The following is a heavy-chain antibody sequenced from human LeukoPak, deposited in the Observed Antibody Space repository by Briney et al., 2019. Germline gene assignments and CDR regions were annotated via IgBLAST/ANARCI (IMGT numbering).Heavy chain of an antibody. CDR3: ASLYYSSSWYAFDS. CDR2: INSDGTST. J-gene: IGHJ4*02. Sequence: PGGSLRLSCAASGFTFSTYWMHWVRQAPGKGLVWVPRINSDGTSTNYADSVKGRFTISRDNAKSTLYLQMNSLRVEDTAVYYCASLYYSSSWYAFDSWGQGTLVTVSS. CDR1: GFTFSTYW. D-gene: IGHD6-13*01. V-gene: IGHV3-74*01.